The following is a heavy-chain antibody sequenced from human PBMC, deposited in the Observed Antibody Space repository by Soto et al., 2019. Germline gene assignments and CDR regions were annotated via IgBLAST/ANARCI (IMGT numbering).Heavy chain of an antibody. CDR1: GFTFSNYG. Sequence: EVQLLESGGGLVQPGGSLRLSCAASGFTFSNYGMSWVRQAPGKALEWVSAISGSGANTNYADSVKGRFTISRYNSKFTLVLQMNSLRAEDTAVYYCAKGSPDSRGYHFFFDYWGQGTLGTVS. J-gene: IGHJ4*02. CDR2: ISGSGANT. V-gene: IGHV3-23*01. D-gene: IGHD3-22*01. CDR3: AKGSPDSRGYHFFFDY.